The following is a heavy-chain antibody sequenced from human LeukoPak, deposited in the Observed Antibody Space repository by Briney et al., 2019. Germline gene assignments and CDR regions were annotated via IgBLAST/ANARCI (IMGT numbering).Heavy chain of an antibody. J-gene: IGHJ4*02. CDR2: IYYSVST. Sequence: SETLSLTCTVSGGSISRSSYYWGWIRQPPGKGLEWFGSIYYSVSTYYNPSLKSRVTISVDTSKNQFSLKLSSVTAADTAVYYCAMRDGYNSAASDYWGQGTLVTVSS. CDR1: GGSISRSSYY. CDR3: AMRDGYNSAASDY. V-gene: IGHV4-39*07. D-gene: IGHD5-24*01.